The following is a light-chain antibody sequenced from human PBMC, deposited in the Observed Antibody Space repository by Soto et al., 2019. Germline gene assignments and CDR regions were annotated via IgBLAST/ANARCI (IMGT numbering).Light chain of an antibody. Sequence: DIQMTQSPSSLSASVGDTVTITCRASQSISTFLNWYQQRPGKAPELLIYAASNLQSGVPSRFSGSGSGTDFALTISSLQPEDFATYYCQQSYSIPPWTFGQGTKVEIK. V-gene: IGKV1-39*01. CDR1: QSISTF. CDR3: QQSYSIPPWT. CDR2: AAS. J-gene: IGKJ1*01.